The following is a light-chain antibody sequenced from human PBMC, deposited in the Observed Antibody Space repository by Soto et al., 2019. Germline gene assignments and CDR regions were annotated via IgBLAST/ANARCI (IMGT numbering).Light chain of an antibody. CDR1: SSDVGDYNF. CDR3: CSYAGSHTWV. Sequence: QSALTQPRSVSGSPGQSVTISCTGTSSDVGDYNFVSWHHQHPGKVPKLMIYDVSERPSGVPDRFSGSKSGNTASLTISGLQAEDEAVYYCCSYAGSHTWVFGGGTQLTVL. CDR2: DVS. V-gene: IGLV2-11*01. J-gene: IGLJ3*02.